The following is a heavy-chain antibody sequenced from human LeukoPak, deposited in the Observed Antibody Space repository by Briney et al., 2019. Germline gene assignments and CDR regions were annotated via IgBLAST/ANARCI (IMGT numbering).Heavy chain of an antibody. D-gene: IGHD3-16*01. CDR2: ITSSGNTI. Sequence: GGSLRLSCAASGFTFSDYYMSWIRQAPGKGLEWISYITSSGNTIYYADSVKGRFTVSRDNAKNSLYLQMNSLRAEDTAVYYCATRWGYFDYWGQGTLVTVSS. J-gene: IGHJ4*02. CDR1: GFTFSDYY. V-gene: IGHV3-11*04. CDR3: ATRWGYFDY.